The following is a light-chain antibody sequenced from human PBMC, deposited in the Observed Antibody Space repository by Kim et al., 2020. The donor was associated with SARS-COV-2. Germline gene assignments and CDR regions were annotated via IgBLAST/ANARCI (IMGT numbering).Light chain of an antibody. V-gene: IGKV3D-20*02. CDR2: ATS. CDR3: QQRQTTPRT. J-gene: IGKJ4*01. CDR1: QSVSTAY. Sequence: PGERATLSVRARQSVSTAYLFWYQQKVGQAPRLLRYATSSRANGVPDRFSGSGSETEFSLTISGLEPEDFAVYHCQQRQTTPRTFGGGTKVDI.